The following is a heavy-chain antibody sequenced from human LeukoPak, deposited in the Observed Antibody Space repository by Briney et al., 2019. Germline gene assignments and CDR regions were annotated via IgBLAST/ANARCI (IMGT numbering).Heavy chain of an antibody. J-gene: IGHJ4*02. Sequence: PGGSLRLSCEVSGFILSSYWMTWVRQAPGKGLEWVANINRDGSVKHYVDSVKGRFTISRDNAKNSLYLQMNSLRAEDTAVYYCAKDPQGSGWYGNYFGSWGQGTLVTVSS. CDR1: GFILSSYW. CDR3: AKDPQGSGWYGNYFGS. V-gene: IGHV3-7*03. D-gene: IGHD6-19*01. CDR2: INRDGSVK.